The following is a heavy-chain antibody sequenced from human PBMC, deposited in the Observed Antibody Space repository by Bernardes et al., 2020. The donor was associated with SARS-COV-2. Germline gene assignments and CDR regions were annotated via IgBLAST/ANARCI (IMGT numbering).Heavy chain of an antibody. D-gene: IGHD6-6*01. CDR2: FYYTGIT. Sequence: SETLSLTCTVSGDSISNYYWSWIRQSPGKGLQWIGFFYYTGITNYNPSLKSRVTISVDTSKNHFSLNLTSVTAADTAVDYCARGRQGAFDIWGQGTMVNVSS. CDR1: GDSISNYY. V-gene: IGHV4-59*01. CDR3: ARGRQGAFDI. J-gene: IGHJ3*02.